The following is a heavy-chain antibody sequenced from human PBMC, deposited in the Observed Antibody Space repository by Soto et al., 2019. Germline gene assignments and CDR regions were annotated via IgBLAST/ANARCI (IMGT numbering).Heavy chain of an antibody. CDR1: GYTLSELS. CDR3: TTDPGELWNY. V-gene: IGHV1-24*01. J-gene: IGHJ4*02. CDR2: FDPEDRIK. Sequence: VQLVQSGAEVKKPGASVKVFCKVSGYTLSELSMHWVRQAPGKGLEWLGGFDPEDRIKIYAQNFQGRITMTEDTSADTAYMELSSLRSEDTAVYYCTTDPGELWNYWGQGTLVTVSS. D-gene: IGHD3-10*01.